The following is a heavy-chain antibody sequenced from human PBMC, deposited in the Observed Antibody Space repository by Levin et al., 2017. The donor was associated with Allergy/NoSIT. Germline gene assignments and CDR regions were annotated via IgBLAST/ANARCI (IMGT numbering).Heavy chain of an antibody. Sequence: SQTLSLTCVISGDSVSSNDATWNWIRQSPSRGLEWLGRTYYRSKWYNDYAVSVKSRLIINPDTSKNQFSLQLKAVTPEDTGVYFCARHFYTSGWRGFDPWGQGTLVAVSS. CDR3: ARHFYTSGWRGFDP. J-gene: IGHJ5*02. D-gene: IGHD6-19*01. CDR2: TYYRSKWYN. CDR1: GDSVSSNDAT. V-gene: IGHV6-1*01.